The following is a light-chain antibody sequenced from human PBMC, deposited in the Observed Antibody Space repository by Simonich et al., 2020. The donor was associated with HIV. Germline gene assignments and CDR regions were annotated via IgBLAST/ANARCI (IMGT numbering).Light chain of an antibody. CDR2: GNS. V-gene: IGLV1-40*01. CDR3: QSYDSSLSGWV. Sequence: QSVLTQPPSVSGAPGQRVTISCTGSSSNIGAGYDVHWYPQLPGTAPKLLIYGNSNRPSGVPERFSGSKSGTSASLAITGLQAEDEADYYCQSYDSSLSGWVFGGGTKLTVL. J-gene: IGLJ3*02. CDR1: SSNIGAGYD.